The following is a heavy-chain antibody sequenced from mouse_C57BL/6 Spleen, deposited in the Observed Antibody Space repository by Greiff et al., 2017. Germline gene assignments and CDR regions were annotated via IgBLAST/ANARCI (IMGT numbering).Heavy chain of an antibody. CDR3: ARSRDYDPSYYAMDY. J-gene: IGHJ4*01. Sequence: VQLQQPGAELVKPGASVKLSCKASGYTFTSYWMHWVKQRPGQGLEWIGMIHPNSGSTNYNEKFKSKATLTVDKSSSTAYMQLSSLTSEDSAVSYCARSRDYDPSYYAMDYWGQGTSVTVSS. D-gene: IGHD2-4*01. V-gene: IGHV1-64*01. CDR2: IHPNSGST. CDR1: GYTFTSYW.